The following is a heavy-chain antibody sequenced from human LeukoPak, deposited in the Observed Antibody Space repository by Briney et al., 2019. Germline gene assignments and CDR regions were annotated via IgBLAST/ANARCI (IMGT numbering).Heavy chain of an antibody. Sequence: ASVKVSCKASGGTFSSYAISWVRQAPGQGLEWMGGIIPIFGTANYAQKFQGRVTITADESTSTAYMELSSLRSEDTAVYYCATDRAVTTHYYGMDVWGQGTTVTVSS. CDR1: GGTFSSYA. J-gene: IGHJ6*02. CDR3: ATDRAVTTHYYGMDV. D-gene: IGHD4-11*01. CDR2: IIPIFGTA. V-gene: IGHV1-69*13.